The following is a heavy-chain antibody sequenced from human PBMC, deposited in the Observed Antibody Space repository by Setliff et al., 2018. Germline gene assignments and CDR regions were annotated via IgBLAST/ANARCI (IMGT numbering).Heavy chain of an antibody. D-gene: IGHD6-19*01. CDR2: IYIGGSA. J-gene: IGHJ6*03. V-gene: IGHV4-4*07. CDR1: GGSISSYY. Sequence: SETLSLTCTVSGGSISSYYWSWIRQPAGKGLEWIGHIYIGGSANYDPSLKSRVTMSIDTSKNQFSLKLNSVTAADMAVYYCAREQWLDPPGYYYMDVWAKGITVTVSS. CDR3: AREQWLDPPGYYYMDV.